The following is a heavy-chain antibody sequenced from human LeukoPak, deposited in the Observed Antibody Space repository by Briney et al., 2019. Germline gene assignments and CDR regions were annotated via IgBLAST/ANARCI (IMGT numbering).Heavy chain of an antibody. D-gene: IGHD5-18*01. Sequence: PGGSLRLSCAASGFTFSSYSMNWVRQAPGKGLEWVSSISSSSSSYIYYADSVKGRFTISRDNAKNSLYLQMNSLRAEDTAVYYCARDRGDSYGSTTYYFDYWGQGTLVTVSS. J-gene: IGHJ4*02. V-gene: IGHV3-21*01. CDR1: GFTFSSYS. CDR3: ARDRGDSYGSTTYYFDY. CDR2: ISSSSSSYI.